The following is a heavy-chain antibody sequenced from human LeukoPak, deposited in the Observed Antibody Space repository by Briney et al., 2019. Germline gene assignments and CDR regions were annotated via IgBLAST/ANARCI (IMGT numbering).Heavy chain of an antibody. Sequence: GGSLTLSCAASGFTLSSYWMHWVRQAPGKGLVWVSRIKSDGSTTNYADSVKGRFTISRDNAKNTLYLQMNSLRAEDTAVYYCARELAVGGTWFDPWGQGTLVTVSS. CDR2: IKSDGSTT. V-gene: IGHV3-74*01. CDR3: ARELAVGGTWFDP. D-gene: IGHD6-19*01. J-gene: IGHJ5*02. CDR1: GFTLSSYW.